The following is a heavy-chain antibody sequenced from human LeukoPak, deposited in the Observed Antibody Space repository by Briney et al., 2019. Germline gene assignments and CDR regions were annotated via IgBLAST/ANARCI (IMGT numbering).Heavy chain of an antibody. D-gene: IGHD3-3*01. Sequence: GGSLRLSCAASGFTFSSYAMSWVRQAPGKGLEWVSAISGSGGSTYYADSVKGRFTISRDNSKNTLYLQMNSLRAEDTAVYYCAREALNYDFWSGYYPDYWGQGTLVTVSS. J-gene: IGHJ4*02. CDR2: ISGSGGST. V-gene: IGHV3-23*01. CDR3: AREALNYDFWSGYYPDY. CDR1: GFTFSSYA.